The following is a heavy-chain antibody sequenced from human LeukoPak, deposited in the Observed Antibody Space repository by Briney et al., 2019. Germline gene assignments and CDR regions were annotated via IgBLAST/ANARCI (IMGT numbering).Heavy chain of an antibody. CDR1: GFIFRSFW. D-gene: IGHD5/OR15-5a*01. CDR3: ARYSAVSSPGPFDM. V-gene: IGHV3-7*03. J-gene: IGHJ3*02. CDR2: IKQNGAEG. Sequence: PGGSLRLSCTASGFIFRSFWMSWVRQAPGKRLEWVANIKQNGAEGYYLDSVKGRFTISRDNAKNSVYLQKSSLRVEDTAMYYCARYSAVSSPGPFDMWGQGTMVTVSS.